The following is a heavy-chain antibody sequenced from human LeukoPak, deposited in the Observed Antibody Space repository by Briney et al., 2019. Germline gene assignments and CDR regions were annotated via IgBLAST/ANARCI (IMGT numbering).Heavy chain of an antibody. Sequence: HPGGSLRLSCTASGFTFRDYAMSWVRQAPGKGLEWVALIRRKAFGETTEYAASVRGRFTILRDDSKSIAYLQMNSLKAEDAAVYYCTRPIYCSTSGCQGYYFDYWGQGTLVTVSS. CDR2: IRRKAFGETT. J-gene: IGHJ4*02. V-gene: IGHV3-49*04. CDR1: GFTFRDYA. D-gene: IGHD2-2*01. CDR3: TRPIYCSTSGCQGYYFDY.